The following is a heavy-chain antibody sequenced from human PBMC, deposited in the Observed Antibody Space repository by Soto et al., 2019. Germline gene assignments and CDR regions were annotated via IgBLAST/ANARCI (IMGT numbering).Heavy chain of an antibody. D-gene: IGHD3-3*01. CDR1: GFTFSSYA. V-gene: IGHV3-30*03. CDR2: VSFDGSNK. J-gene: IGHJ5*01. CDR3: ASLGDAASGSFDS. Sequence: GGSLSVSCAACGFTFSSYAIRWVRQAPGKGLEWVADVSFDGSNKTYAVPVRGRLTISRDNSKKTVYLQMNSLRAEDTALYYCASLGDAASGSFDS.